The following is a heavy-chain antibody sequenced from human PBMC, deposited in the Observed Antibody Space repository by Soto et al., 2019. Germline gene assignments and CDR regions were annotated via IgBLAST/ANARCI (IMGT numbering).Heavy chain of an antibody. Sequence: SETLSLTCAVYGGSFSGYYWSWIRQPPGKGLEWIGEINHSGSTNYNPSLKSRVTISVDTSKNQFSLKLSSVTAADTAVYYCARVRRSKGNRVVVVPAAIRENWFDPWGQGTLVTVSS. CDR3: ARVRRSKGNRVVVVPAAIRENWFDP. D-gene: IGHD2-2*02. CDR1: GGSFSGYY. CDR2: INHSGST. V-gene: IGHV4-34*01. J-gene: IGHJ5*02.